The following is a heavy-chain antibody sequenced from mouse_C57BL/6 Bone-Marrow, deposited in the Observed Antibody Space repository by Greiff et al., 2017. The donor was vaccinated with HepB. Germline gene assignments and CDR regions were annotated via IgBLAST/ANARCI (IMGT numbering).Heavy chain of an antibody. D-gene: IGHD4-1*01. Sequence: VQLQQPGAELVKPGASVKLSCKASGYTFTSYWMQWVKQRPGQGLEWIGEIDPSDSYTNYNQKFKGKATLTVDTSSSTAYMQLSSLTSEDSAVYYCARLGLGPGAMDYWGQGTSVTVSS. J-gene: IGHJ4*01. CDR1: GYTFTSYW. CDR2: IDPSDSYT. V-gene: IGHV1-50*01. CDR3: ARLGLGPGAMDY.